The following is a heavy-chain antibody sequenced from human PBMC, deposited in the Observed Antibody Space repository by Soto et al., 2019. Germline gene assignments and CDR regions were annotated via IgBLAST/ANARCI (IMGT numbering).Heavy chain of an antibody. CDR3: AREIVATISGAFDI. V-gene: IGHV3-48*01. D-gene: IGHD5-12*01. J-gene: IGHJ3*02. CDR1: GFTFSSYS. CDR2: ISSSSSTI. Sequence: EVQLVESGGGLVQPGGSLRLSCAASGFTFSSYSMNWVRQAPGKGLEWVSYISSSSSTIYYADSVKGRFTISRDNAKNSLYLQMNSLRAEDTAVYYCAREIVATISGAFDIWGQGTMVTVSS.